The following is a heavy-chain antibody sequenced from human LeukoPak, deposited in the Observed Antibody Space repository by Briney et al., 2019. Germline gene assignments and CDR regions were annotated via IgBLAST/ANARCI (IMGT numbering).Heavy chain of an antibody. CDR2: IKPDGSAG. Sequence: PGGSLRLSCAASGFTFTSYSMNWVRQAPGKGLQWVANIKPDGSAGYYVDSVRGRFTISRDNAKISLYLQMNSLRVEDTAVYFCVPHFGVGNNINHWGQGTLVTVSS. V-gene: IGHV3-7*01. D-gene: IGHD3-3*01. CDR1: GFTFTSYS. J-gene: IGHJ5*02. CDR3: VPHFGVGNNINH.